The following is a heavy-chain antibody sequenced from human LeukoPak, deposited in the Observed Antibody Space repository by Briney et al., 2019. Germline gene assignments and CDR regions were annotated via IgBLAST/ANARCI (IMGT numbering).Heavy chain of an antibody. J-gene: IGHJ4*02. Sequence: ASVKVSCKASGGTFSSYAISWMRQAPGQGLEWMGGIIPIFGTANYAQKFQGRVTITADESTSTAYMELSSLRSEDTAVYYCARDPYYYDSSGSPYWGQGTLVTVSS. CDR1: GGTFSSYA. CDR3: ARDPYYYDSSGSPY. CDR2: IIPIFGTA. V-gene: IGHV1-69*01. D-gene: IGHD3-22*01.